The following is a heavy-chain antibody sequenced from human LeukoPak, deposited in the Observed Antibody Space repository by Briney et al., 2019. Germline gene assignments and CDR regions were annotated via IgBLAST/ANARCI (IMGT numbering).Heavy chain of an antibody. D-gene: IGHD1-26*01. J-gene: IGHJ4*02. CDR2: ISWDGGST. CDR1: GFTFDDYA. Sequence: GGSLRLSCAASGFTFDDYAMHWVRQAPGKGLEWVSLISWDGGSTYYADSVKGRFTISRDNSKNSLYLQMNSLRAEDTALYYCARSRGSYSILYWGQGTLVTVSP. V-gene: IGHV3-43D*03. CDR3: ARSRGSYSILY.